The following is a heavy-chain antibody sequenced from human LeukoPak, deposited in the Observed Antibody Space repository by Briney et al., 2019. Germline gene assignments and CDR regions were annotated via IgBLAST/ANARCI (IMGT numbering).Heavy chain of an antibody. V-gene: IGHV3-23*01. CDR3: AKDLTVTTIGDFHF. J-gene: IGHJ1*01. CDR1: GFTFSSYA. CDR2: IRGSGDRT. D-gene: IGHD4-17*01. Sequence: GGSLRLSCAASGFTFSSYAMSWVRQAPGKGLEWVPAIRGSGDRTNYADSVKGRFTISRDNFKNMLYLQMNSLRADDTAVYYCAKDLTVTTIGDFHFWGQGTLVTVSS.